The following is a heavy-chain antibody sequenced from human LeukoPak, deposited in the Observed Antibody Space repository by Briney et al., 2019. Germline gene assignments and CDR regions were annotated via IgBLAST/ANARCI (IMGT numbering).Heavy chain of an antibody. CDR3: ARDTYYYDSSGYRPFDY. Sequence: SETLSLTCTVSGGSLSSYYWSWIRQPPGKGLEWIGYIYYSGSTNYNPSLKSRVTISVDTSKNQISLKLSSVTAADTAVYYCARDTYYYDSSGYRPFDYWGQGTLVTVSS. D-gene: IGHD3-22*01. CDR2: IYYSGST. J-gene: IGHJ4*02. CDR1: GGSLSSYY. V-gene: IGHV4-59*01.